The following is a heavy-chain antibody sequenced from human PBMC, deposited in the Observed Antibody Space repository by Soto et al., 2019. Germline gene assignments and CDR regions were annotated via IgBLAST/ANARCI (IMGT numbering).Heavy chain of an antibody. CDR1: GFTFSSYG. V-gene: IGHV3-30*18. Sequence: QVQLVESGGGVVQPGRPLRLSCAASGFTFSSYGMHWVRQAPGKGLEWVAVISYDGSNKYYADSVKGRFTISRDNSKNTLYLQMNSLRAEDTAVYYCAKGPDYVSVSGWFDPWGQGTLVTVSS. CDR2: ISYDGSNK. J-gene: IGHJ5*02. CDR3: AKGPDYVSVSGWFDP. D-gene: IGHD4-17*01.